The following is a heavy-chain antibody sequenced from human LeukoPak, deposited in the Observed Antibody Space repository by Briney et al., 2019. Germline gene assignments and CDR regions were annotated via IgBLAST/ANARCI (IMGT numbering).Heavy chain of an antibody. CDR1: GLAFSPYS. J-gene: IGHJ4*02. CDR3: AGAGTENHFDH. V-gene: IGHV3-21*01. CDR2: ISGSSSYI. Sequence: GGSLRVSCVAAGLAFSPYSMNWVRQAPGKGLEWVSCISGSSSYIYYGDSVKGRFTISRDNAKNSLYLQMNSLRAEDTAVYYCAGAGTENHFDHWGQGTLVTVSS. D-gene: IGHD2/OR15-2a*01.